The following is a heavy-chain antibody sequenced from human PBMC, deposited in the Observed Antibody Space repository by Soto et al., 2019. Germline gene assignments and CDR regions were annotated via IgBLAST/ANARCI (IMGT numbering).Heavy chain of an antibody. CDR1: GFTFSNAW. CDR2: IKSKTDGGTT. CDR3: TTGPDIVVVVAATMVGY. V-gene: IGHV3-15*01. D-gene: IGHD2-15*01. J-gene: IGHJ4*02. Sequence: EVQLVESGGGLVKPGGSLRLSCAASGFTFSNAWMSWVRQAPGKGLELVGRIKSKTDGGTTDYAAPVKGRFTISRDDSKNTLYLQMNSLKTEDTAVYYCTTGPDIVVVVAATMVGYWGQGTLVTVSS.